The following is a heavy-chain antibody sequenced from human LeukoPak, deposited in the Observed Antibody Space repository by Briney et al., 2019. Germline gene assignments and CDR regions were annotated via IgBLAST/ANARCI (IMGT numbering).Heavy chain of an antibody. J-gene: IGHJ3*02. V-gene: IGHV4-39*07. CDR2: IYYSGST. D-gene: IGHD1-26*01. CDR3: ARDRGTAFDI. Sequence: KPSETLSLTCTVSDGSISSSSYYWGWIRQPPGKGLEWIGSIYYSGSTYYNPSLKSRVTISVDTSKNQFSLKLSSVTAADTAVYYCARDRGTAFDIWGQGTMVTVSS. CDR1: DGSISSSSYY.